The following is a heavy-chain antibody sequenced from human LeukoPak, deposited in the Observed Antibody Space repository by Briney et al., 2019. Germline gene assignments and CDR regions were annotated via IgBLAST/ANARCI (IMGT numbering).Heavy chain of an antibody. D-gene: IGHD6-13*01. CDR3: AKESSTWRQADTLFDY. CDR2: LNSDGSRT. V-gene: IGHV3-74*01. Sequence: GGSLRLSCAASGLTFSSSWMHWVRQAPGEGLVWVSRLNSDGSRTSYAESVKGRFIISRDNAKNTLYLQMNSLRIEDTAVYYCAKESSTWRQADTLFDYWGQGILVTVSS. CDR1: GLTFSSSW. J-gene: IGHJ4*02.